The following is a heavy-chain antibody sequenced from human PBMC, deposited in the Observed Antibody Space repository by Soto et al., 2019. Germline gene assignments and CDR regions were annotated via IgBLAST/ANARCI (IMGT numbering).Heavy chain of an antibody. CDR3: ARDRGSGCDYSY. V-gene: IGHV4-31*03. D-gene: IGHD5-12*01. Sequence: TLSLTCTVSGGSISSGGYYWSWIRQHPGKGLEWIGYIYYSGSTYYNPSLKSRVTISVDTSKNQFSLKLSSVTAADTAVYYCARDRGSGCDYSYWGQGTLVTVSS. CDR1: GGSISSGGYY. J-gene: IGHJ4*02. CDR2: IYYSGST.